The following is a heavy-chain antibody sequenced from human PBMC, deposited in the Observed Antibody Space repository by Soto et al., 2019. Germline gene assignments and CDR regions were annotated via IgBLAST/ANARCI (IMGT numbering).Heavy chain of an antibody. CDR1: GYTFTSYG. CDR2: ISAYNGNT. CDR3: ARADGRYGMYV. V-gene: IGHV1-18*01. J-gene: IGHJ6*02. Sequence: QVQLVQSGAEVKKPGASVKVSCKASGYTFTSYGISWVRQAPGQGLEWRGWISAYNGNTNHAQKPQGRVTKATDTTTGTVQMELRRLISDDTAVYYYARADGRYGMYVCGQGPTVTVSS. D-gene: IGHD1-26*01.